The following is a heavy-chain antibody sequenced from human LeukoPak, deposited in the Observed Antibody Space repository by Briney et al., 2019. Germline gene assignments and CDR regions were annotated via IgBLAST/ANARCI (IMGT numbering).Heavy chain of an antibody. CDR2: IFHNGKT. CDR3: ARIFDS. Sequence: SETLSLTCTVSGGSVSTSDYYWGWIRQTPGKGLEWIGDIFHNGKTNYNPSLKGRVTISIDTSDNQFSLRLPSVTAADTAVYYCARIFDSWGQGTLVTVSS. J-gene: IGHJ4*02. CDR1: GGSVSTSDYY. V-gene: IGHV4-39*07.